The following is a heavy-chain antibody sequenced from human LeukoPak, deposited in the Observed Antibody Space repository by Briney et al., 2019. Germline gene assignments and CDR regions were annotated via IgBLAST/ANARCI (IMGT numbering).Heavy chain of an antibody. CDR2: IYPADSDT. D-gene: IGHD5-24*01. CDR1: GYSFPNYW. Sequence: GESLKISCKGSGYSFPNYWIGWVRQMPGQGLEWMGIIYPADSDTRYSPSFQGQVTISADKSINTAYLQWTSLKASDTAMYYCARRKGDGYNSPFDNWGQGTLVTVSS. J-gene: IGHJ4*02. V-gene: IGHV5-51*01. CDR3: ARRKGDGYNSPFDN.